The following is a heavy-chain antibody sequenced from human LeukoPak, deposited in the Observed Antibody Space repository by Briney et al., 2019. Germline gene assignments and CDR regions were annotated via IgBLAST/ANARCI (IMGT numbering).Heavy chain of an antibody. V-gene: IGHV4-30-4*01. CDR3: ATSRDGYNLFDY. Sequence: SQTLSLTCTVSGGSISSGDYYWSWIRQPPGKGLEWIGYIYYSGSTNYNPSLKSRVTISVDTSKNQFSLKLSSVTAADTAVYYCATSRDGYNLFDYWGQGTLVTVSS. D-gene: IGHD5-24*01. CDR1: GGSISSGDYY. J-gene: IGHJ4*02. CDR2: IYYSGST.